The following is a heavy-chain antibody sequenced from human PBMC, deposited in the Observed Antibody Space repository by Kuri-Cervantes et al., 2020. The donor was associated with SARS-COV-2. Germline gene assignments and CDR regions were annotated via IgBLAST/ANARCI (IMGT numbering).Heavy chain of an antibody. Sequence: LPLTCAASGLTFSSYWMSWVRQAPGKGLEWVANIKQDGSEKYYVDSVKGRFTISRDNAKNSLYLQMNSLRAEDTAVYYCAKDSIRFLEWLYYMDVWGKGTTVTVSS. J-gene: IGHJ6*03. V-gene: IGHV3-7*01. CDR2: IKQDGSEK. D-gene: IGHD3-3*01. CDR1: GLTFSSYW. CDR3: AKDSIRFLEWLYYMDV.